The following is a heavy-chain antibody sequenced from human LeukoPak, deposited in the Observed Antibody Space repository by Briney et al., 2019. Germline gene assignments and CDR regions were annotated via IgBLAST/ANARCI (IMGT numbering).Heavy chain of an antibody. CDR2: ISRRDDYT. J-gene: IGHJ4*02. D-gene: IGHD3-10*01. CDR1: GLTLSNYW. Sequence: GGSLRLSCAVSGLTLSNYWMNWVRQPPGKGLEWVSVISRRDDYTYYADSVKGRFTISRDNSKNTLYLQMNTLRAEDTAVYYCANDYRSGSFHDFWGQGTLVTVSS. CDR3: ANDYRSGSFHDF. V-gene: IGHV3-23*01.